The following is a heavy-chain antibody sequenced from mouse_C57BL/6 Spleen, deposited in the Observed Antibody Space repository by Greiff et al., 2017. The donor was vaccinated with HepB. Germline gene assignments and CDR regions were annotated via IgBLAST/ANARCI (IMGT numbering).Heavy chain of an antibody. J-gene: IGHJ2*01. CDR3: ARQGGRGPFDD. Sequence: EVQLQQSGPELVKPGASVKISCKASGYTFTDYYMNWVKQSHGKSLEWIGDINPNNGGTSYNQKFKGKATLTVDKSSSTAYMELRSLTSEDSAVYYCARQGGRGPFDDWGQGTTLTVSS. CDR1: GYTFTDYY. V-gene: IGHV1-26*01. D-gene: IGHD1-1*02. CDR2: INPNNGGT.